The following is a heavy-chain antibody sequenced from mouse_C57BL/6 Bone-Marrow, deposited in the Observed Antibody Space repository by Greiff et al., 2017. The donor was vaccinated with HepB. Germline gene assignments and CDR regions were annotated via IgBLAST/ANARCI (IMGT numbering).Heavy chain of an antibody. D-gene: IGHD1-1*01. J-gene: IGHJ1*03. CDR2: INPGSGGT. CDR1: GYAFTNYL. Sequence: QVQLQQSGAELVRPGTSVKVSCKASGYAFTNYLIEWVKQRPGQGLEWIGVINPGSGGTNYNEKFKGKATLTADKSSSTAYMQLSSLTSEDSAVYFCARGGYGSSRYWYFDVWGTGTTVTVSS. CDR3: ARGGYGSSRYWYFDV. V-gene: IGHV1-54*01.